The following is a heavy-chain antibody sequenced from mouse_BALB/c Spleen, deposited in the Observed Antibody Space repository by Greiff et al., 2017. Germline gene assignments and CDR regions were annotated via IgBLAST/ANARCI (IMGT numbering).Heavy chain of an antibody. CDR3: ARCYYYGSSSLFAY. J-gene: IGHJ3*01. CDR2: IWSGGST. Sequence: VQLVESGPGLVQPSQSLSITCTVSGFSLTSYGVHWVRQSPGKGLEWLGVIWSGGSTDYNAAFISRLSISKDNSKSQVFFKMNSLQANDTAIYYCARCYYYGSSSLFAYWGQGTLVTVSA. CDR1: GFSLTSYG. V-gene: IGHV2-2*02. D-gene: IGHD1-1*01.